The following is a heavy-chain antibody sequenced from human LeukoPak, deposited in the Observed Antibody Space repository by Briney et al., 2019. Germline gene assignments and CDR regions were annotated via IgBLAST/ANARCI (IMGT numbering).Heavy chain of an antibody. J-gene: IGHJ4*02. CDR3: AKWGCSGGSCYPFDY. Sequence: PGGSLRLSCAASGFTFSSYAMAWVRQAPGKGLEWVSAISGSRNNTYYADSVKGRFTISRDNSKNTLYLQMNSPRAEDTAVYYCAKWGCSGGSCYPFDYWGQGTLVTVSS. D-gene: IGHD2-15*01. V-gene: IGHV3-23*01. CDR2: ISGSRNNT. CDR1: GFTFSSYA.